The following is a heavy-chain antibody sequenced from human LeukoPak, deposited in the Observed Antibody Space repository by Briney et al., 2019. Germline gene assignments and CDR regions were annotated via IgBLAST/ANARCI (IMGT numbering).Heavy chain of an antibody. CDR3: ARQRNYDYIWGSYRPGYYYYYYMDV. Sequence: ASVKVSCKASGYTFTSYDINWVRQATGRGLEWMGWMNPNSGNTGYAQKFQGRVTMTRNTSISTAYMELSSLRSEDTAVYYCARQRNYDYIWGSYRPGYYYYYYMDVWGKGTTVTISS. CDR1: GYTFTSYD. CDR2: MNPNSGNT. D-gene: IGHD3-16*02. V-gene: IGHV1-8*01. J-gene: IGHJ6*03.